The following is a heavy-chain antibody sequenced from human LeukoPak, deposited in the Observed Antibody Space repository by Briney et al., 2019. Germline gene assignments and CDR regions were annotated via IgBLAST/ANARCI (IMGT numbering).Heavy chain of an antibody. D-gene: IGHD3-10*01. CDR2: INHSGST. J-gene: IGHJ4*02. V-gene: IGHV4-34*01. CDR1: SGSLSDKY. Sequence: PSETLSLTCGVYSGSLSDKYWSWIRQPPGKGPEWIGEINHSGSTNYNPSLKSRVTISVDTSKNQFSLKLSSVTAADTAVYYCARGPGYYYGSGSVGIWGQGTLVTVSS. CDR3: ARGPGYYYGSGSVGI.